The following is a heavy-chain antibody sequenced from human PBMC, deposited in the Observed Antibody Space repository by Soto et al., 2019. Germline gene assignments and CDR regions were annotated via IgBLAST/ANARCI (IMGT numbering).Heavy chain of an antibody. Sequence: EVQLVESGGGLVQPGRSLRLSCAASGFTFDDYAMHWVRQAPGKGLEWVSGISWNSGSIGYADSVKGRFTISRDNAKNSLYLQMNSLRAEDTALYYCAKADDKYSFDYWGQGTLVTVSS. V-gene: IGHV3-9*01. D-gene: IGHD3-22*01. J-gene: IGHJ4*02. CDR2: ISWNSGSI. CDR3: AKADDKYSFDY. CDR1: GFTFDDYA.